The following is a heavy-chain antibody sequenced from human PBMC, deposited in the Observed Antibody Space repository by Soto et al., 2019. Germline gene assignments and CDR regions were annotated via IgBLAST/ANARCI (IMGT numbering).Heavy chain of an antibody. V-gene: IGHV4-4*02. CDR2: IYHSGST. CDR1: GGSISSSNW. D-gene: IGHD6-19*01. J-gene: IGHJ4*02. CDR3: ARDRIAVAGVFGGDVDY. Sequence: KPSETLSLTCAVSGGSISSSNWWSWVRQPPGKGLEWIGEIYHSGSTNYNPSLNSRVTISVDKSKNQFSLKLSSVTAADTAVYYCARDRIAVAGVFGGDVDYWGQGTLVTVSS.